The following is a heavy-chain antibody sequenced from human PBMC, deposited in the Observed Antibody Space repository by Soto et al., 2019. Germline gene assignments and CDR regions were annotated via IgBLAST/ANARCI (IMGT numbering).Heavy chain of an antibody. V-gene: IGHV3-21*06. CDR3: ARDSDCHSTSCFFPPHV. CDR2: ISGGGSYI. Sequence: GGSLRLSCSASGFTFSDENMSWVRQVPGKGLEWVSGISGGGSYIFYANSVQGRFSISRDNPKNSLFLEMNSLRVEDTAVYYCARDSDCHSTSCFFPPHVWGQGTTVTVSS. D-gene: IGHD2-2*01. J-gene: IGHJ6*02. CDR1: GFTFSDEN.